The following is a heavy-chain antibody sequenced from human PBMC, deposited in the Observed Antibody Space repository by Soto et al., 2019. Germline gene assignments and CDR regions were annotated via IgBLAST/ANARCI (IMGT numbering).Heavy chain of an antibody. CDR2: INAYNGNT. J-gene: IGHJ6*02. Sequence: ASVKVSCKASGYRFTSYGIGWVRQALGQGLEWMGWINAYNGNTNYAQNLQGRVTLTTDTSTSTAYMELRSLRSNDTAVYYCAMVDVYVTPSPQDVWGQGTTVTVS. V-gene: IGHV1-18*01. CDR3: AMVDVYVTPSPQDV. CDR1: GYRFTSYG. D-gene: IGHD3-16*01.